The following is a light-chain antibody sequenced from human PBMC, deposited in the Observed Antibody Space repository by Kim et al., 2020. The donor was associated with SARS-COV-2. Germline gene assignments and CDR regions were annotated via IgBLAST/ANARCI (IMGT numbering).Light chain of an antibody. CDR3: QQSYSNVPYS. CDR2: AAS. V-gene: IGKV1-39*01. CDR1: QNIRTY. Sequence: ASVGDTDTITCRASQNIRTYLIWYQQTPGKAPQPLIYAASTWQAGVPSRFSGSGSGTEFTLIIKSRQPEDFATYYCQQSYSNVPYSFGQGTKLEI. J-gene: IGKJ2*03.